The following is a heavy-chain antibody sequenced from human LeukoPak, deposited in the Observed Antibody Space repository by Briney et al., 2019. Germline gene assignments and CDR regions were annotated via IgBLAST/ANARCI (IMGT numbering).Heavy chain of an antibody. CDR3: ARAMAPSGYYDY. J-gene: IGHJ4*02. D-gene: IGHD3-22*01. V-gene: IGHV1-69*05. CDR2: IIPIFDTA. Sequence: SVKVSCKASGGTFSSYAISWVRQAPGQGLEWMGRIIPIFDTANYAQKFQGRVTITTDESTSTAYMELSSLRSEDTAVYYCARAMAPSGYYDYWGQGTLVTVSS. CDR1: GGTFSSYA.